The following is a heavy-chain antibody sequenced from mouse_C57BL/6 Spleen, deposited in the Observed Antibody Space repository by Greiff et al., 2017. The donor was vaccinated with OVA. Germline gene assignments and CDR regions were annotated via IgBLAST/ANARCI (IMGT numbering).Heavy chain of an antibody. J-gene: IGHJ2*01. CDR3: ARHGTGYFDY. V-gene: IGHV5-17*01. CDR2: ISSGSSTI. D-gene: IGHD4-1*01. Sequence: EVQVVESGGGLVKPGGSLKLSCAASGFTFSDYGMHWVRQAPEKGLEWVAYISSGSSTIYYADTVKGRFTISRDNAKNTLFLQLTSLRSEDAAMYYCARHGTGYFDYWGQGTTLTVSS. CDR1: GFTFSDYG.